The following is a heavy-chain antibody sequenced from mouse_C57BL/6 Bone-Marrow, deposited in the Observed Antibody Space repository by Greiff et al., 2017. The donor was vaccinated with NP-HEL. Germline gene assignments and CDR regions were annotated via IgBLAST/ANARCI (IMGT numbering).Heavy chain of an antibody. J-gene: IGHJ3*01. CDR2: SRNKANDYTT. V-gene: IGHV7-1*01. CDR1: GFTFSDFY. Sequence: EVQRVESGGGLVQSGRSLRLSCATSGFTFSDFYMEWVRQAPGKGLEWIAASRNKANDYTTEYSASVKGRFIVSRDTSQSILYLQMNALRAEDTAIYYCARDEGNYVGFFAYWGQGTLVTVSA. D-gene: IGHD2-1*01. CDR3: ARDEGNYVGFFAY.